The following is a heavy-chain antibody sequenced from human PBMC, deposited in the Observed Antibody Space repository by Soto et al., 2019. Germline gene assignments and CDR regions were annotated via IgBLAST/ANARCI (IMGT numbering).Heavy chain of an antibody. CDR3: ARDLRGGAAGTSFDY. D-gene: IGHD6-13*01. V-gene: IGHV1-18*01. CDR2: ISAHNGNT. Sequence: ASVKVSCKASGYTFTSYGISWVRQAPGQGLEWMGWISAHNGNTNYAQKLQGRVTMTTDTSTNTAYMELRSLRSDDTAVYYCARDLRGGAAGTSFDYWGQGTLVTVSS. CDR1: GYTFTSYG. J-gene: IGHJ4*02.